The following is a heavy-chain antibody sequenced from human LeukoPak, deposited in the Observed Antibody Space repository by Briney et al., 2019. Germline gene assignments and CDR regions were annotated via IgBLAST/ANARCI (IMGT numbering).Heavy chain of an antibody. D-gene: IGHD3-10*01. CDR3: TRAGRLVRGVHYYYYMDV. Sequence: PGRSLRLSCAASGFTFSNYGMHWVRQAPGKGLEWVAVVSSDGSIDYYADSLRGRFTVSRDNSKNTLSLQMNSLRPEDTAVYYCTRAGRLVRGVHYYYYMDVWGKGTTVTISS. CDR2: VSSDGSID. J-gene: IGHJ6*03. V-gene: IGHV3-30*03. CDR1: GFTFSNYG.